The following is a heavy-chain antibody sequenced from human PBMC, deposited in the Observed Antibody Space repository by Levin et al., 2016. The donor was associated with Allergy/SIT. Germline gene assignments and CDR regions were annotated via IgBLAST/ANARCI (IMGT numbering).Heavy chain of an antibody. CDR1: GFTFSASW. D-gene: IGHD3-9*01. CDR3: ARELTGYHDY. J-gene: IGHJ4*02. Sequence: GGSLRLSCAASGFTFSASWMHWVRQAPGKGLAWVSRINQDGTRIDYTESVRGRFTISRDDAKNTVYLQMNSLTADDTAIYYCARELTGYHDYWGQGTLVTVSS. CDR2: INQDGTRI. V-gene: IGHV3-74*01.